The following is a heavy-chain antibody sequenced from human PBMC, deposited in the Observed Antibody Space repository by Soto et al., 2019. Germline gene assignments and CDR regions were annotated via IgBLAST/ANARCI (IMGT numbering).Heavy chain of an antibody. J-gene: IGHJ4*02. Sequence: QVQLQESGPGLVKPSETLSLTCTVSDGSINSYYWSWIRQPPGKGLEWIGYIYYSGSTNKSPSLKSRVTISVDTSKNQFSLKLSSVTATDTAVYYCARLQTYSSTWHLDSWGQGTLVTVSS. CDR1: DGSINSYY. CDR3: ARLQTYSSTWHLDS. V-gene: IGHV4-59*08. CDR2: IYYSGST. D-gene: IGHD6-13*01.